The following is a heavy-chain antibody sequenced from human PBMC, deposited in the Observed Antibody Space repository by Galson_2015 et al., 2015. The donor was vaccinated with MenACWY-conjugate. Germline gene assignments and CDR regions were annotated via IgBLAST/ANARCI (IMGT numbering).Heavy chain of an antibody. Sequence: SLRLSCAASGFTFSSYSMNWVRQAPGKGLEWVSSISSSSSYIYYADSVKGRFTISRDNAKNSLYLQMNSLRAEDTAVYYCARAGIAAAAPGACAFDIWGQGTRVTVSS. V-gene: IGHV3-21*01. D-gene: IGHD6-13*01. CDR1: GFTFSSYS. CDR3: ARAGIAAAAPGACAFDI. J-gene: IGHJ3*02. CDR2: ISSSSSYI.